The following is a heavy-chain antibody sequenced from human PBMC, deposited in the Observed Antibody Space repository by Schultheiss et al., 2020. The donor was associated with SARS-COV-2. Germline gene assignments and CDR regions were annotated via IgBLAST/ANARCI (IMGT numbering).Heavy chain of an antibody. CDR3: ARQRSSSSSYGMDV. Sequence: SEILSLTCTVSGGSISSGSYYWSWIRQPPGKGLEWIGYIYYSGSTNYNPSLKSRVTISVDTSKNQFSLKLSSVTAADTAVYYCARQRSSSSSYGMDVWGQGTAVTVSS. D-gene: IGHD6-13*01. CDR1: GGSISSGSYY. CDR2: IYYSGST. J-gene: IGHJ6*02. V-gene: IGHV4-61*01.